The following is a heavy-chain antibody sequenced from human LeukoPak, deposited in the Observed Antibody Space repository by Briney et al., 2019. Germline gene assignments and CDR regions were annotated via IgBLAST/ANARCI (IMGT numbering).Heavy chain of an antibody. CDR2: IRGSGGST. CDR3: AKDGSYRDFDY. J-gene: IGHJ4*02. Sequence: GGSLRLSCAASGFTFSSYAMSWVRQAPGKGLEWVSAIRGSGGSTYYADSVKGRFTISRDNSKNTLYLQMNSLRAEGTAVYYCAKDGSYRDFDYWGQGTLVTVSS. D-gene: IGHD1-26*01. V-gene: IGHV3-23*01. CDR1: GFTFSSYA.